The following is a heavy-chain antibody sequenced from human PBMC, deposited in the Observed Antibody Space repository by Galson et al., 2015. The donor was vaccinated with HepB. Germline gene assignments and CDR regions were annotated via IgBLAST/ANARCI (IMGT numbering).Heavy chain of an antibody. J-gene: IGHJ3*02. V-gene: IGHV3-21*01. CDR1: GFTFKSYI. CDR2: ISSGNNYI. D-gene: IGHD3-22*01. Sequence: SLRLSCAASGFTFKSYIMNWVRQAPGKGLEWVSSISSGNNYIYYADSVKGRFTISRDNANNSLYLQMNSLRPEDTAVYYCTRVTIPTPYFDGSGPYDSFDMWGQGTMVTVSS. CDR3: TRVTIPTPYFDGSGPYDSFDM.